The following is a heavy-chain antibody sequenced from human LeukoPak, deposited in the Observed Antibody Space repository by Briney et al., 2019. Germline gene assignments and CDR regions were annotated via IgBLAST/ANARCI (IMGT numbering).Heavy chain of an antibody. V-gene: IGHV3-7*01. CDR1: GFTFSSYW. CDR3: ARGPDSWGALGTRFDP. CDR2: IKQDGSEK. Sequence: TGGSLRLSCAASGFTFSSYWMSWVRQAPGKGLEWVANIKQDGSEKYYVDSVKGRFTISRDNAKNSLYLQMNSLRAEDTAVYYCARGPDSWGALGTRFDPWGQGTLVTVSS. D-gene: IGHD6-13*01. J-gene: IGHJ5*02.